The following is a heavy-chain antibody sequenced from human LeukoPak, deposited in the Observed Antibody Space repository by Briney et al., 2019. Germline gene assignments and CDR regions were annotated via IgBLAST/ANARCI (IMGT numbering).Heavy chain of an antibody. D-gene: IGHD1-26*01. J-gene: IGHJ4*02. CDR2: ISGSGGST. CDR3: AKGPSYSGSYSRGYFDY. CDR1: GFTFSSYA. V-gene: IGHV3-23*01. Sequence: GGSLRLSCAASGFTFSSYAMSWVRQAPGKGLEWVSAISGSGGSTYYADSVKGRFTISRDNSKNTLYLQMNSLRAEDTVVYYCAKGPSYSGSYSRGYFDYWGQGTLVTVSS.